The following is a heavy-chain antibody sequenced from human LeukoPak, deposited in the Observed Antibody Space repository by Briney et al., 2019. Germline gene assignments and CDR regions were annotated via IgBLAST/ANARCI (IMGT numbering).Heavy chain of an antibody. Sequence: PAGSLRLSCAASGFTFDDYGMSWVRQAPGKGLEWVSGINCNGGSTGYADSVKGRFTISRDNAKNSLYLQMNSLRAEDTALYYCARERGIAAAGTFSDYWGQGTLVTVSS. J-gene: IGHJ4*02. CDR3: ARERGIAAAGTFSDY. V-gene: IGHV3-20*04. D-gene: IGHD6-13*01. CDR2: INCNGGST. CDR1: GFTFDDYG.